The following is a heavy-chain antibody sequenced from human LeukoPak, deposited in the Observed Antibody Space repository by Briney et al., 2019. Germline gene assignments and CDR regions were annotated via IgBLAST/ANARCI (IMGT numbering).Heavy chain of an antibody. J-gene: IGHJ4*02. D-gene: IGHD7-27*01. CDR2: IYYSGST. CDR3: ARDRLELGIDY. Sequence: KPSETLSLTCTVSGGSISSYYWSWIRQPPGEGLEWIGYIYYSGSTNYNPSLKSRVTISVDTSKNQFSLKLSSVTAADTAVYYCARDRLELGIDYWGQGTLVTVSS. CDR1: GGSISSYY. V-gene: IGHV4-59*01.